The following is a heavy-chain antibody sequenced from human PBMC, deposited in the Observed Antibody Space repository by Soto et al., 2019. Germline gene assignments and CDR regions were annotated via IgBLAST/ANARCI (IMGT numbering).Heavy chain of an antibody. CDR2: IWYDGSNK. CDR1: GFTFSSYG. V-gene: IGHV3-33*01. Sequence: QVQLVESGGGVVQPGRSLRLSCAASGFTFSSYGMHWVRQAPGKGLEWVAVIWYDGSNKYYADSVKGRFTISRDNSKNTLYLQMNSLRAEDTAVYYCARDLYYYDSSGYSSENDYYGMDVWGQGTTVTVSS. J-gene: IGHJ6*02. D-gene: IGHD3-22*01. CDR3: ARDLYYYDSSGYSSENDYYGMDV.